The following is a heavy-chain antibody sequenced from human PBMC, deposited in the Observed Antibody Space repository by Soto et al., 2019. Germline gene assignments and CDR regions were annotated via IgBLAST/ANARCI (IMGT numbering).Heavy chain of an antibody. CDR1: GFTFENYS. Sequence: PGGSLRLSCVASGFTFENYSMSWVRQAPGKGLEWVSGMNSGGRTYYADSVKGRFTISRDTSKNTLYLQMNSPRADDTAVFYCAKALQYSSSRDYFYYGMDVWGQGTTVTVSS. D-gene: IGHD6-6*01. V-gene: IGHV3-23*01. CDR2: MNSGGRT. CDR3: AKALQYSSSRDYFYYGMDV. J-gene: IGHJ6*02.